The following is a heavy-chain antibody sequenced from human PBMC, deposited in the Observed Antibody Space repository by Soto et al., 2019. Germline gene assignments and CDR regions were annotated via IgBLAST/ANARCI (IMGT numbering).Heavy chain of an antibody. D-gene: IGHD3-10*01. J-gene: IGHJ4*02. Sequence: EVQLLESGGGLVQPGGSLRLSCGVSGFTFNDFEMNWVRQAPGKGPEWLAYIDGSGATKKYADSVRGRFTISRDNPNNSLFLQMSSMSAADTAIYYCARGFGRFTYWGQGTLVSVSP. CDR2: IDGSGATK. CDR1: GFTFNDFE. V-gene: IGHV3-48*03. CDR3: ARGFGRFTY.